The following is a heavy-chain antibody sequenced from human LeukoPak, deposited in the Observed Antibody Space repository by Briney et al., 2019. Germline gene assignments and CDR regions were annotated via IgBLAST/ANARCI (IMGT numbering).Heavy chain of an antibody. CDR3: ARGNGLVVPAALDY. Sequence: SETLSLTCTVSGGSISSSSYYWSWIRQPPGKGLEWIGYIYYSGSTYYNPSLKSRVTISVDTSKNQISLKLSSVTAADTAVYYCARGNGLVVPAALDYWGQGTLATVSS. V-gene: IGHV4-30-4*01. J-gene: IGHJ4*02. D-gene: IGHD2-2*01. CDR1: GGSISSSSYY. CDR2: IYYSGST.